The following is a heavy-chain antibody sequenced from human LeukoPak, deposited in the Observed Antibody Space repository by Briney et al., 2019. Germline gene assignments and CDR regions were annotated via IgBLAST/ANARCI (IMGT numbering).Heavy chain of an antibody. J-gene: IGHJ4*02. CDR2: IKREGSEK. Sequence: GGSLRLSCVVSGFTFSDYWMSWVRQAPGKGREWVANIKREGSEKYYADSVMGRFTISRDNAKNSLYLQMNSLGAEDTAVYYCARDLAAGEVDFWGQGTLVTVSS. CDR3: ARDLAAGEVDF. CDR1: GFTFSDYW. D-gene: IGHD6-13*01. V-gene: IGHV3-7*03.